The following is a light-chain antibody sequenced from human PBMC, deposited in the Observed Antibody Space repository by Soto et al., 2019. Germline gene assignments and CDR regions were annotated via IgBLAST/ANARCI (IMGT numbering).Light chain of an antibody. CDR2: DVT. CDR1: RGDVGGYNY. Sequence: QSALTQPASVSGCPGQSITISCSGTRGDVGGYNYVYWHQHHPGKAPKLLIYDVTNRPSGVSNRFSASKSGNTASLTISGLQPEDEADYYCSSYTSRSTYVCGTGTKVTVL. V-gene: IGLV2-14*03. CDR3: SSYTSRSTYV. J-gene: IGLJ1*01.